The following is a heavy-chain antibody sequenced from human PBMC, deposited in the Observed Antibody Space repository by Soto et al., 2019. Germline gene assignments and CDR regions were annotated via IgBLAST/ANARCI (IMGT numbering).Heavy chain of an antibody. Sequence: GGSRKLSWAAFGITFSSYALRWVRQDPGKGVEWVSGVSGSGGRTYYADSVKGRFTISRDTSKNTLYLQTSSLRAEETAVYYCAKVVPPVDYWGQGTLVTVPQ. CDR2: VSGSGGRT. D-gene: IGHD1-26*01. V-gene: IGHV3-23*01. CDR3: AKVVPPVDY. J-gene: IGHJ4*02. CDR1: GITFSSYA.